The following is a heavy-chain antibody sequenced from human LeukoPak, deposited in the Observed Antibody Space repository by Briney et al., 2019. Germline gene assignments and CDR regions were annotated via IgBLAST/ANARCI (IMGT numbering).Heavy chain of an antibody. D-gene: IGHD3-22*01. J-gene: IGHJ4*02. CDR1: GGSFSGYY. CDR2: INHSGST. Sequence: SETLSLTCAVYGGSFSGYYWSWIRQPPGKGLEWIGEINHSGSTNYNPSLKSRVTISVDTSKNQFSLKLSSVTAADTAVYYCARGMRRSYYYGSSGYSPFDYWGQGTLVTVSS. V-gene: IGHV4-34*01. CDR3: ARGMRRSYYYGSSGYSPFDY.